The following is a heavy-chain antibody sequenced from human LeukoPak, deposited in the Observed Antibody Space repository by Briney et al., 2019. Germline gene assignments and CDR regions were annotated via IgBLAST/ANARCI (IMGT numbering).Heavy chain of an antibody. J-gene: IGHJ4*02. Sequence: GRSLRLSCAASGFTFSSYAMHWVRQAPGKGLEWVAVISYDGSNKYYADSVKGRFTISRDNAKNSLYLQMNSLRAEDTAVYYCARVERSYGSDYWGQGTLVTVSS. CDR1: GFTFSSYA. D-gene: IGHD5-18*01. CDR3: ARVERSYGSDY. CDR2: ISYDGSNK. V-gene: IGHV3-30*04.